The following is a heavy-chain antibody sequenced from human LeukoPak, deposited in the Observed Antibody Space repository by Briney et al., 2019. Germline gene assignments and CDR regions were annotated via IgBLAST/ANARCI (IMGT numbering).Heavy chain of an antibody. V-gene: IGHV3-23*01. Sequence: GGSLRLSCAASGFTFSSYAMSWVRQAPGKGLEWVSAISGSGGSTYYADSVKGRFTISRDNSKNTLYLQMNSLRAEDTAVYYCARYRAAADHYFDYWGQGTLVTVSS. CDR2: ISGSGGST. D-gene: IGHD6-13*01. CDR1: GFTFSSYA. CDR3: ARYRAAADHYFDY. J-gene: IGHJ4*02.